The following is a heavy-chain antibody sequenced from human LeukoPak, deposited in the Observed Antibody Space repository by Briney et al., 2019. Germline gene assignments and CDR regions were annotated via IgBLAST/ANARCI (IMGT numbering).Heavy chain of an antibody. V-gene: IGHV4-4*07. D-gene: IGHD3-22*01. CDR2: IYTSGST. Sequence: PSETLSLTCTVSGGSISSYYWSWIRQPAGKGLEWIGRIYTSGSTNYNPSLKSRVTMSVDTSKNQFSLKLGSVTAADTAVYYCARVATSYYYDSSGYYPYYFDYWGQGTLVTVSS. CDR3: ARVATSYYYDSSGYYPYYFDY. CDR1: GGSISSYY. J-gene: IGHJ4*02.